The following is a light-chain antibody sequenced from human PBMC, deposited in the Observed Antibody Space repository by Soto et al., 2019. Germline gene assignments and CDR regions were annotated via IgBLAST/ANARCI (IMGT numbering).Light chain of an antibody. CDR2: DAS. Sequence: DIQMTQSPSTLSASVGDRVTITCRASQSISTWLAWYQQKPGKAPKLLIYDASSLEGGVPSRFSGSGSGNEFRLTNNSPKNDDYESYNCQHYNSYSTFGQGTKVDIK. CDR1: QSISTW. CDR3: QHYNSYST. V-gene: IGKV1-5*01. J-gene: IGKJ1*01.